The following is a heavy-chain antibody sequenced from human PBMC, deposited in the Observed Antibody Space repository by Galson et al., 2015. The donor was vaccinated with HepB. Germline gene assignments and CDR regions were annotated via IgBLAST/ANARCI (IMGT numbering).Heavy chain of an antibody. Sequence: SLRLSCAASGFTFSNSAMTWVRQAPGKGLEWVSVIGHNGGNTNYAGSVKGRFTISRDNSKNTLYLQMNSLRAEDTALFYCAKLGGSGSYQAYFDYWGQGTLVTVSS. D-gene: IGHD3-10*01. V-gene: IGHV3-23*01. CDR1: GFTFSNSA. CDR2: IGHNGGNT. J-gene: IGHJ4*02. CDR3: AKLGGSGSYQAYFDY.